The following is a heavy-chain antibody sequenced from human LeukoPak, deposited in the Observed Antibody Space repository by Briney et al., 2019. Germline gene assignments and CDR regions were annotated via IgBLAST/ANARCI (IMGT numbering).Heavy chain of an antibody. CDR1: GYTFTSYG. D-gene: IGHD2/OR15-2a*01. V-gene: IGHV1-18*01. Sequence: ASVKVSCKASGYTFTSYGISWVRQAPGQGLEWMGWISAYNGNTNYAQKLQGRVTMTTDTSTSTAYMELRSLRSDDTAVYYCARGRVFLGISRGLFDYWGQGTLVTVSS. J-gene: IGHJ4*02. CDR3: ARGRVFLGISRGLFDY. CDR2: ISAYNGNT.